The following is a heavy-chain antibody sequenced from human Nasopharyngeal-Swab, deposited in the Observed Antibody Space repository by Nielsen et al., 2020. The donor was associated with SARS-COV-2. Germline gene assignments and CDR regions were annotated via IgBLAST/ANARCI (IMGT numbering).Heavy chain of an antibody. V-gene: IGHV4-39*01. CDR1: GGSISSSSYY. Sequence: SETLSLTCTVSGGSISSSSYYWGWIRQPPGKGLEWIGSIYYSGSTYYNPSLKSRVTISVDTSKNQFSLKLSSVTAADTAVYYCARHPTTAFDYWGRGTLVTVSS. CDR2: IYYSGST. J-gene: IGHJ4*02. CDR3: ARHPTTAFDY. D-gene: IGHD4-11*01.